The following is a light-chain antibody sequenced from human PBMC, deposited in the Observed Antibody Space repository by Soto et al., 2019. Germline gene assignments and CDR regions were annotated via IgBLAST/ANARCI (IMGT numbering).Light chain of an antibody. CDR3: QQRYNWPPWT. CDR2: GAS. CDR1: QSVSSSY. V-gene: IGKV3D-20*02. J-gene: IGKJ1*01. Sequence: EIVLTQSPGTLSLSPWERATLSCRASQSVSSSYLAWYQQKPGQAPRLLLYGASSRATGIPARFSGSGSWTEFTLSINSLQSEDFAVYYCQQRYNWPPWTFGPGTKVDIK.